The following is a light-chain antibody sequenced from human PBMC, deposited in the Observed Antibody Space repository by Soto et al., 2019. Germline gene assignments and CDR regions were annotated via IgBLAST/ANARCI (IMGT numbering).Light chain of an antibody. CDR3: LQVYNFPRT. J-gene: IGKJ1*01. V-gene: IGKV1-12*01. Sequence: DIQMTQSPSFVSASIGDRVTITCRASQDIGVRLAWFQQKPGKAPKYLIQSASSLQSGVPSTSSGSGSGTDFTLTINTXHPEDFATYYCLQVYNFPRTFGQGTKVDTK. CDR2: SAS. CDR1: QDIGVR.